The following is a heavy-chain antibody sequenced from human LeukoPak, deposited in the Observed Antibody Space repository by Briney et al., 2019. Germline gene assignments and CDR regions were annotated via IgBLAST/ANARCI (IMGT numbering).Heavy chain of an antibody. D-gene: IGHD2/OR15-2a*01. CDR3: ATRKTFRDRAFDY. V-gene: IGHV4-39*01. CDR1: GGSISSSSYY. Sequence: SETLSLTCTVSGGSISSSSYYWGSIRQPPGKGLERIGSIYYSGSTYYNPSLKSRVTIPVDTSKNQFSLKLSSVTAADTAVYYCATRKTFRDRAFDYWGQGTLVTVSS. CDR2: IYYSGST. J-gene: IGHJ4*02.